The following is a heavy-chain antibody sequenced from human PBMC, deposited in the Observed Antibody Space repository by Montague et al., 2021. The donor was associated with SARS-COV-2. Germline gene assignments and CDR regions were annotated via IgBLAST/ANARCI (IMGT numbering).Heavy chain of an antibody. Sequence: SETLSLTCTVSGVSISSSRYYWGSIGQPSGKGLEWSRSLYYSGSTYYNPSLKSRVTISVDTSKNQFSLKLSSVTAADTAVYYCARFPTSYYYDSKAAPATPDAFDIWGRGPMVTVSS. CDR1: GVSISSSRYY. CDR3: ARFPTSYYYDSKAAPATPDAFDI. V-gene: IGHV4-39*01. J-gene: IGHJ3*02. CDR2: LYYSGST. D-gene: IGHD3-22*01.